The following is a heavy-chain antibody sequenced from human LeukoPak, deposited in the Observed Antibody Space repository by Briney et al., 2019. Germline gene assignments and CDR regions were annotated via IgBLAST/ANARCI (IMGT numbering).Heavy chain of an antibody. V-gene: IGHV3-11*04. CDR1: GITFSDYY. CDR2: LSSSGSTI. D-gene: IGHD6-19*01. J-gene: IGHJ4*02. Sequence: GGSLRLSCAASGITFSDYYMSWIRQAPGKGLQWVSYLSSSGSTIYYADSVKGRFTISRDNAKNSLYLQMNSLRAEDTAVYYGARGAGSGWYFVDYWGQGNLGTVSS. CDR3: ARGAGSGWYFVDY.